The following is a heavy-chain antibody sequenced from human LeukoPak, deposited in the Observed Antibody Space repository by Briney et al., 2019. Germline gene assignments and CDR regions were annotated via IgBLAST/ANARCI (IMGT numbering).Heavy chain of an antibody. J-gene: IGHJ4*02. CDR2: INHSGST. CDR3: ARAAEFGELFGY. Sequence: SETLSLTCAVYGGSFSGYYWSWIRQPPGKGLEWIGEINHSGSTNYNPSLKSRVTISVDTSKNQFSLKLSSVTAADTAVYYCARAAEFGELFGYWGQGTLVTVSS. CDR1: GGSFSGYY. D-gene: IGHD3-10*01. V-gene: IGHV4-34*01.